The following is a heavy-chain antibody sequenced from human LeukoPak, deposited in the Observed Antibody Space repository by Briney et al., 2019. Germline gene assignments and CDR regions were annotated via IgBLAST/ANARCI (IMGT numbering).Heavy chain of an antibody. CDR3: ASDQYYCSSTSCYYYMDV. D-gene: IGHD2-2*01. V-gene: IGHV1-69*05. CDR1: GGTFSSYA. J-gene: IGHJ6*03. CDR2: IIPIFGTA. Sequence: SSVKVSCKASGGTFSSYAISWVRHAPGQGLEWMGGIIPIFGTANYAQKFQGRVTITTDESTSTAYMELSSLRSEDTAVYYCASDQYYCSSTSCYYYMDVWGKGTTVTVSS.